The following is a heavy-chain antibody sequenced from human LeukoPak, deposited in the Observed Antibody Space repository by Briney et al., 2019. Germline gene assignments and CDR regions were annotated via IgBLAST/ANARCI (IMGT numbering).Heavy chain of an antibody. J-gene: IGHJ5*02. CDR1: EFSVGSNY. Sequence: GGSLRLSCAASEFSVGSNYMTWVRQAPGKGLEWVSLIYSGGSTYYADSVKGRFTISRDNSKNTLYLQMNSLRTEDTAVYYCTRQYGDSPWGQGTLVTVSS. CDR2: IYSGGST. V-gene: IGHV3-66*04. D-gene: IGHD4-17*01. CDR3: TRQYGDSP.